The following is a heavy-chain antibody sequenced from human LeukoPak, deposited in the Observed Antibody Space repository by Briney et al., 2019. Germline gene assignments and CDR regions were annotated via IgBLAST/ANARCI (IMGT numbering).Heavy chain of an antibody. V-gene: IGHV3-23*01. Sequence: GGSLRLSCAASGFTVGSNYMSWVRQAPGKGLEWVSTISGSGGSTYYADSVKGRFTISRDNSKNTLYLRMNSLRAEDTAVYYCAKSIRLGELSAYFDYWGQGTLVTVSS. CDR2: ISGSGGST. CDR3: AKSIRLGELSAYFDY. J-gene: IGHJ4*02. D-gene: IGHD3-16*02. CDR1: GFTVGSNY.